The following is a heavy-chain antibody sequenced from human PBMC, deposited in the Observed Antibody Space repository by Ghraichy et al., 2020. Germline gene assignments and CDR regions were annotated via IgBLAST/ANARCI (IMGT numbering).Heavy chain of an antibody. CDR2: LNPGSLNK. Sequence: ASVKVSCKASGYTFTAYAIHWVRQAPGQRLESMGFLNPGSLNKRYSQKLQNRLTITRDTSATTVYMDLSSLTYEDTGVYYCARDGGWDPVYPHTKYDYWGQGTLVTVSS. D-gene: IGHD3-16*01. J-gene: IGHJ4*02. CDR1: GYTFTAYA. CDR3: ARDGGWDPVYPHTKYDY. V-gene: IGHV1-3*01.